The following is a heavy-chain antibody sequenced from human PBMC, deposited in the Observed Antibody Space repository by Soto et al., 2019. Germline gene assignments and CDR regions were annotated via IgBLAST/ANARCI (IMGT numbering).Heavy chain of an antibody. J-gene: IGHJ4*02. CDR1: GFTFSSYA. D-gene: IGHD2-15*01. CDR3: AKDGGDIVVVVAATPQYYFDY. Sequence: GGSLRLSCAASGFTFSSYAMSWVRQAPGKGLEWVSAISGSGGSTYYADSVKGRFTISRDNSKNTLYLQMNSLRAEDTAVYYCAKDGGDIVVVVAATPQYYFDYWGQGTLVTVSS. CDR2: ISGSGGST. V-gene: IGHV3-23*01.